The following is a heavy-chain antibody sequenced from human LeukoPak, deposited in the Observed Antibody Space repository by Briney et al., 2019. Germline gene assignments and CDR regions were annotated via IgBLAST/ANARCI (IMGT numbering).Heavy chain of an antibody. CDR3: TKDMLLPWN. Sequence: GGSLRLSCGASGFTFSSSAMSWVRQAPGKGLEWVSSISGRGVSTYYADSVKGRFTISRDNSKNTLYVQMNSLRAEDTAVYYCTKDMLLPWNWGQGTLVTVSS. D-gene: IGHD2-8*01. CDR2: ISGRGVST. J-gene: IGHJ4*02. CDR1: GFTFSSSA. V-gene: IGHV3-23*01.